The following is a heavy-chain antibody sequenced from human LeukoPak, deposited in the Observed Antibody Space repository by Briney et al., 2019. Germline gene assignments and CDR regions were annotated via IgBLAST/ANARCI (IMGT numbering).Heavy chain of an antibody. CDR1: GGCFSGYY. CDR2: INHSGST. Sequence: SETLSLTCAVYGGCFSGYYWSWIRQPPGKGLEWIGEINHSGSTNYNPSLKSRVTISVDTSKNQFSLKLSSVTAADTAVYYCARRGYYYYYYMDVWGKGTTVTVSS. CDR3: ARRGYYYYYYMDV. D-gene: IGHD3-10*01. J-gene: IGHJ6*03. V-gene: IGHV4-34*01.